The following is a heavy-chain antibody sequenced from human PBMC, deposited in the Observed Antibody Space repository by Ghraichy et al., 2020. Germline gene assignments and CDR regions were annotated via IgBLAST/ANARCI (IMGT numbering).Heavy chain of an antibody. CDR2: IYSGGST. CDR1: GFTVSSNY. Sequence: GVLRLSCAASGFTVSSNYMSWVRQAPGKGLEWVSVIYSGGSTYYADSVKGRFTISRDNSKNTLYLQMNSLRAEDTAVYYCAREAITGTSGYNWFDPWGQGTLVTVSS. CDR3: AREAITGTSGYNWFDP. V-gene: IGHV3-66*01. J-gene: IGHJ5*02. D-gene: IGHD1-7*01.